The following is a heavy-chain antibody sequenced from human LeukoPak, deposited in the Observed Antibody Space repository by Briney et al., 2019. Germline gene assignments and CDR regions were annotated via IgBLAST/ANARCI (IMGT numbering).Heavy chain of an antibody. D-gene: IGHD3-22*01. V-gene: IGHV1-69*04. J-gene: IGHJ4*02. CDR3: ARDGGSSGYYSFDY. CDR1: GGTFISYT. CDR2: IIPILGIA. Sequence: SVKVSXKASGGTFISYTISWVRQAPGQGLEWMGRIIPILGIANYAQKFQGRVTITADKSTSTAYMELSSLRSEDTAVYYCARDGGSSGYYSFDYWGQGTLVTVSS.